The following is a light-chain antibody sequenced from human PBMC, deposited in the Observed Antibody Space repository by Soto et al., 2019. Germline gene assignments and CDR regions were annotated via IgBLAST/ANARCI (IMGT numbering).Light chain of an antibody. V-gene: IGLV2-14*01. J-gene: IGLJ3*02. CDR2: GVS. Sequence: QSALTQPASGSGSPGQSITISCTGTSSDVGGYKYVSWYQHHPGKAPKLMIYGVSDRPSGVSNRFSGSKSGNTASLTISGLQAEDEADYYCSSHTTSSTWVFGGGTKLTVL. CDR3: SSHTTSSTWV. CDR1: SSDVGGYKY.